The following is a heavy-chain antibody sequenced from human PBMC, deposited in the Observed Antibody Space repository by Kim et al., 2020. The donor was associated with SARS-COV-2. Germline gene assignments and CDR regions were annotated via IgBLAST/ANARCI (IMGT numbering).Heavy chain of an antibody. V-gene: IGHV3-9*01. J-gene: IGHJ6*03. D-gene: IGHD3-3*01. CDR2: ISWNSGSI. CDR3: AKDAAGYDFWSGYYYYYYMDV. Sequence: GGSLRLSCAASGFTFGDYAMHWVRQAPGKGLEWVSGISWNSGSIGYADSEKGRFTISRDNAKNSLYLQMNSLGAEDTALYYCAKDAAGYDFWSGYYYYYYMDVWGKGTTVTVSS. CDR1: GFTFGDYA.